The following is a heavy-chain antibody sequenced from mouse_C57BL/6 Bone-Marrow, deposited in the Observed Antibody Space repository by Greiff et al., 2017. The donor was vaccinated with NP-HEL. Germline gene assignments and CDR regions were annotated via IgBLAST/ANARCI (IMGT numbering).Heavy chain of an antibody. CDR1: GYTFTGYW. Sequence: VQLQQSGAELLKPGASVKLSCKATGYTFTGYWIAWVKQRPGHGLEWIGEILPGSGSTNYNEKFKGTATFTADTSSTTAYMQLSSLTTEDSAIYYCARGEAYYRIPYAMDYWGQGTSVTVSS. CDR3: ARGEAYYRIPYAMDY. V-gene: IGHV1-9*01. J-gene: IGHJ4*01. CDR2: ILPGSGST. D-gene: IGHD2-10*01.